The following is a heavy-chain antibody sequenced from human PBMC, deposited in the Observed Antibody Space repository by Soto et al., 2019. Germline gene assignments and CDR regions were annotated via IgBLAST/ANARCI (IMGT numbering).Heavy chain of an antibody. CDR1: GFTFSSYA. CDR3: ARRGTGTYFDY. CDR2: ISGSGGST. Sequence: EVQLLDSGGGLVQPGGSLRLSCAASGFTFSSYAMNWVRQAPGKGLEWVPVISGSGGSTYYADSVKGRFTISRDNSKNTLYLQMNSLRAEDTAVYYCARRGTGTYFDYWGQGTLVTVSS. J-gene: IGHJ4*02. D-gene: IGHD6-13*01. V-gene: IGHV3-23*01.